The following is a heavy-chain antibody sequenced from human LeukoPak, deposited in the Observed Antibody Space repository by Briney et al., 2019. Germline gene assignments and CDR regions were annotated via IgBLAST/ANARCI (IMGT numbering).Heavy chain of an antibody. D-gene: IGHD2-2*01. J-gene: IGHJ4*02. CDR2: IWYDGSNK. CDR3: ARGRRYCSSTSCAESFDY. CDR1: GFTLSSYG. Sequence: PGGSLRLSCAASGFTLSSYGMHWVRQAPGKGLEWVAVIWYDGSNKYYADSVKGRFTISRDNSKNTLYLQMNSLRAEDTAVYYCARGRRYCSSTSCAESFDYWGQGTLVTVSS. V-gene: IGHV3-33*01.